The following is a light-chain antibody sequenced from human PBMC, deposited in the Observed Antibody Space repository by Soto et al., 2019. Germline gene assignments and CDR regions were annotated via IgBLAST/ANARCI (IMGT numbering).Light chain of an antibody. J-gene: IGLJ2*01. CDR2: KVS. CDR1: SSDVGGYDY. V-gene: IGLV2-14*01. Sequence: QSALTQPASVSGSPGKSITISCTGTSSDVGGYDYVSWYQHHPGKVPKLIIYKVSKRPSGVSHRFSGSKSGNTASLTISGRQTEDEADYYCSSYTTTSALVFGGGTKLTVL. CDR3: SSYTTTSALV.